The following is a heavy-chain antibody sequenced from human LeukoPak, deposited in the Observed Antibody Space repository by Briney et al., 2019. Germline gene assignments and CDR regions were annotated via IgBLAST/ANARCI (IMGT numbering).Heavy chain of an antibody. D-gene: IGHD3-16*01. J-gene: IGHJ4*02. CDR2: IWYDGSNK. CDR3: AKDTSQSRDYFDS. CDR1: GFTFGSYA. V-gene: IGHV3-33*06. Sequence: GGSRRFSWAAPGFTFGSYAIHGVRKAPGKGRGGGAVIWYDGSNKYYADPVKGRFTISRDNSKNTLYLQMNSLRAEDTAVYYCAKDTSQSRDYFDSWGLGTLVTVSS.